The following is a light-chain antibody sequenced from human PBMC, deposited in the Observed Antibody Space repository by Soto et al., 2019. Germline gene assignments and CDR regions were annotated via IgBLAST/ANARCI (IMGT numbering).Light chain of an antibody. CDR1: SSDVGSYNL. V-gene: IGLV2-23*01. CDR2: EGS. Sequence: QSALTPPASVSGSPGQSITISCPGTSSDVGSYNLVSWYQQHPGKAPKLMIYEGSKRPSGVSNRFSGSKSGNTASLTISGLQAEDEADDYCCSDAGSSTVVFGGGTKLTVL. J-gene: IGLJ2*01. CDR3: CSDAGSSTVV.